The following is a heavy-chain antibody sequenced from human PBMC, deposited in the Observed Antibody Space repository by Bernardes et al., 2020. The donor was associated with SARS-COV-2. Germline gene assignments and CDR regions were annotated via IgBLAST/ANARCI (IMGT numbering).Heavy chain of an antibody. CDR3: AGTSVTCCDY. J-gene: IGHJ4*02. CDR2: TAADGSGT. V-gene: IGHV3-74*01. D-gene: IGHD2-2*01. CDR1: GVNFNNLW. Sequence: GGSLRLSCAASGVNFNNLWMHWVRQPPGKGLEWVSRTAADGSGTTYADSVKGRFTISRDNAKNMLFLQMNSLRIEDTAVYYYAGTSVTCCDYWGQGTLVSVSS.